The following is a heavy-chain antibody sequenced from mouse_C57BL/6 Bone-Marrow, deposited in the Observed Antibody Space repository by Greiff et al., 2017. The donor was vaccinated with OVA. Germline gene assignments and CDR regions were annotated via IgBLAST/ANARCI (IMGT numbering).Heavy chain of an antibody. CDR3: ARTPPYYYGSSLDY. CDR2: ISYDGSN. D-gene: IGHD1-1*01. Sequence: DVQLQESGPGLVKPSQSLSLTCSVTGYSITCGYYWNWIRQFPGNKLEWMGYISYDGSNNYNPSLKNRISITRDTSKNQFFLKLNSVTTEDTATYYCARTPPYYYGSSLDYWGQGTTLTVSS. J-gene: IGHJ2*01. V-gene: IGHV3-6*01. CDR1: GYSITCGYY.